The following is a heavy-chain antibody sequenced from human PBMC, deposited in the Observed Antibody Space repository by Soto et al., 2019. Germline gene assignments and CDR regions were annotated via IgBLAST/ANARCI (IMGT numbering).Heavy chain of an antibody. CDR3: ARDRRMIDNSYFDS. J-gene: IGHJ4*02. V-gene: IGHV4-30-4*01. CDR2: IYYSGTT. CDR1: GGSIISDDYY. Sequence: PSETLSLTCTVSGGSIISDDYYWSWIRQPPGRGLEWIGYIYYSGTTFYNPSLKSRITISIDTSKNQFSLNLSSVTAADTAVYYCARDRRMIDNSYFDSWGQGALVTVSS. D-gene: IGHD3-22*01.